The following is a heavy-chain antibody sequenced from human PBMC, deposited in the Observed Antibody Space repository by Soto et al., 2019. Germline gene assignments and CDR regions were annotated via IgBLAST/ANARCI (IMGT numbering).Heavy chain of an antibody. CDR3: ASSSWSQEDYYYYYMDV. CDR2: IYHSGST. CDR1: SGSISSSNW. Sequence: SETLSLTCAVSSGSISSSNWWSWVRQPPGKGLEWIGEIYHSGSTNYNPSLKSRVTISVDKSKNQFSLKLSSVTAADTAVYYCASSSWSQEDYYYYYMDVWGKGTTVTVSS. V-gene: IGHV4-4*02. J-gene: IGHJ6*03. D-gene: IGHD6-13*01.